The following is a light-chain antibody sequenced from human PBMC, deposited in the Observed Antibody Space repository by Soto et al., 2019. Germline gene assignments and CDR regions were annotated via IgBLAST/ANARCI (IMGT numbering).Light chain of an antibody. CDR2: GNS. CDR3: QSYDSSLSGAV. CDR1: SSNIGAGYD. J-gene: IGLJ3*02. Sequence: QSVLTQPPSVSGAPGQRVTISFTGSSSNIGAGYDVHWYQQLPGPAPKLLIYGNSNRPSGVPDRFSGSKSGTSASLAITGLQAEDEADYYCQSYDSSLSGAVFGGGTKLTVL. V-gene: IGLV1-40*01.